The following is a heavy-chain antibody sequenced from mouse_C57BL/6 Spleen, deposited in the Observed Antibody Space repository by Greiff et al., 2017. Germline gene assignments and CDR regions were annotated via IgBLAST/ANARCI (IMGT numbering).Heavy chain of an antibody. CDR1: GYTFTSYW. D-gene: IGHD2-10*02. Sequence: VKLQQPGAELVKPGASVKLSCKASGYTFTSYWMQWVKQRPGQGLEWIGEIDPSDSYTNYNQKFKGKATLTVDTSSSTAYMQLSSLTSEDSAVYYCARAGYGNYRFAYWGQGTLVTVSA. J-gene: IGHJ3*01. CDR2: IDPSDSYT. V-gene: IGHV1-50*01. CDR3: ARAGYGNYRFAY.